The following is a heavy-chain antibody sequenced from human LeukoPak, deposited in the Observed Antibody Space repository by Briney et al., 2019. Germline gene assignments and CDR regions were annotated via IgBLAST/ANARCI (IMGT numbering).Heavy chain of an antibody. J-gene: IGHJ3*01. Sequence: GGSLRLSCAASGFTFSSYEMNWVRQAPGKGLEWVSYISGSGSTIHYADSVKGRFTISRDNAKNSLSLQMHSLRAEDTAVYYCARGYSDSRGAFDVWGQGIMVTVSS. CDR3: ARGYSDSRGAFDV. CDR1: GFTFSSYE. CDR2: ISGSGSTI. D-gene: IGHD4-11*01. V-gene: IGHV3-48*03.